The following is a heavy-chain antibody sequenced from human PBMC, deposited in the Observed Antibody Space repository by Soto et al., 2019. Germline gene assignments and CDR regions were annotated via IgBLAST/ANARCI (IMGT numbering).Heavy chain of an antibody. Sequence: QLQLQESGPGLVKPSETLSLTCTVSGGSISSSSYYWGWIRQPPGKGLEWIGSIYYSGSTYYNPSLKSRVTISVDTSKTQFSLKLSSVPAADTPVYYCASINYDILPGYYNQEDYYYYGMDVWGQGTTVTVSS. CDR2: IYYSGST. J-gene: IGHJ6*02. CDR1: GGSISSSSYY. V-gene: IGHV4-39*01. CDR3: ASINYDILPGYYNQEDYYYYGMDV. D-gene: IGHD3-9*01.